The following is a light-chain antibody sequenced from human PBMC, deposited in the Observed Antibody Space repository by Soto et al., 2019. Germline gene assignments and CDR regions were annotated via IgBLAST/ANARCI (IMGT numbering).Light chain of an antibody. CDR2: SDD. Sequence: QSALTQPPSLSGTPGQRVTIPCSGRNSNIGRYSVNWYQHFPGTAPKILIYSDDERPSGVPDRFSGSKSGTSASLAISGLQSEDEAEYYCAAWDDNLNGPLFGGGTKLTVL. CDR1: NSNIGRYS. CDR3: AAWDDNLNGPL. J-gene: IGLJ3*02. V-gene: IGLV1-44*01.